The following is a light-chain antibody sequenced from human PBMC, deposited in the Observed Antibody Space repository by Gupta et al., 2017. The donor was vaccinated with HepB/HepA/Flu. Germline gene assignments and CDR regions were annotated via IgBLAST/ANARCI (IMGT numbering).Light chain of an antibody. V-gene: IGLV1-47*01. CDR1: SSNIGSNY. CDR2: RNN. J-gene: IGLJ2*01. Sequence: QSVLPQPSSSTGTPGQSVIITCYGSSSNIGSNYVYWYQQLPGAAPKLFIYRNNQRPSGFPDRFSGSKSGTSASLAISELLPEDEADYYCAAWDDCLSGVVFGGGTKLTVL. CDR3: AAWDDCLSGVV.